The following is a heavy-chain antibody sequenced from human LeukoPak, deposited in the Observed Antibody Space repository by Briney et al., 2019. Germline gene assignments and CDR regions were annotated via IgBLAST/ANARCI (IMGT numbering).Heavy chain of an antibody. J-gene: IGHJ6*04. CDR2: IKQDGSEK. CDR3: ARDLGMGYYYYGMDV. Sequence: PGGSLRLSCGVSGFTFSSYWMSWVRQAPGKGLEWVANIKQDGSEKYYVDSVKGRFTISRDNAKNSLYLQMNSLRAEDTAVYYCARDLGMGYYYYGMDVWGKGTTVTVSS. V-gene: IGHV3-7*03. CDR1: GFTFSSYW. D-gene: IGHD7-27*01.